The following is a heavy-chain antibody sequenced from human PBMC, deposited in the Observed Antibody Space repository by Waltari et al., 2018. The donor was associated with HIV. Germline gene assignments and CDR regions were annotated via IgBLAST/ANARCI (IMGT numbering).Heavy chain of an antibody. CDR2: INHGGET. CDR3: ARRGSSGSHLTL. J-gene: IGHJ4*02. D-gene: IGHD6-19*01. CDR1: GGSFTNFY. V-gene: IGHV4-34*01. Sequence: QVQLQQWGAGLLKPSETLSLTCSVYGGSFTNFYWNWIRPTPDAGLQWIGEINHGGETNVNASLKSRVIMSMETSKYEIALNVTSVSVADTALYFGARRGSSGSHLTLWGRGSRVTVAS.